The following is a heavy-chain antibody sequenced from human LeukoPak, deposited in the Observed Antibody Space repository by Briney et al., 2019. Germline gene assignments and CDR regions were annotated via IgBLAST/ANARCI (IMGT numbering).Heavy chain of an antibody. CDR2: ITSDGSDT. J-gene: IGHJ4*02. D-gene: IGHD6-19*01. CDR3: AASGPPPPGY. Sequence: GGSLRLSCEASGLTFSYYWMHWVRQPPGKGLVWVSRITSDGSDTIYADSVKGRFTISRDNAKNTLFLQMNSLRAEDTAVYYCAASGPPPPGYWGQGTLVTVSS. V-gene: IGHV3-74*01. CDR1: GLTFSYYW.